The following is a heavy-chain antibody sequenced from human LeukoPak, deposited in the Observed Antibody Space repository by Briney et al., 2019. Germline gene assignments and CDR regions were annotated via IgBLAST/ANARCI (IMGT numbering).Heavy chain of an antibody. Sequence: GRSLRLSCAASGFTFDDYAMHWVRQAPGKGLGWVSGISWNSGSIGYADSVKGRFTISRDNAKNSLYLQMNSLRAEDTALYYCAKAEMATIPSYFDYWGQGTLVTVSS. CDR1: GFTFDDYA. V-gene: IGHV3-9*01. D-gene: IGHD5-24*01. CDR2: ISWNSGSI. J-gene: IGHJ4*02. CDR3: AKAEMATIPSYFDY.